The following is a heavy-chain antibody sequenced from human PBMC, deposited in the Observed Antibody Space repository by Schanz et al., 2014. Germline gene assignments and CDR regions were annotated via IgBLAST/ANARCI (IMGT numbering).Heavy chain of an antibody. D-gene: IGHD1-26*01. J-gene: IGHJ4*02. CDR2: INPTGGST. CDR3: ARDRDQWDGNYLDY. V-gene: IGHV1-46*01. Sequence: QVQLVQSGAEVKKPGASVKVSCKSSGYTFTDYHIHWVRQAPGQGLEWMGIINPTGGSTSYAQRFQGRVTVTRDTSTSTVYMELRSLTSDDSAVYYCARDRDQWDGNYLDYWGQGTLVTVSS. CDR1: GYTFTDYH.